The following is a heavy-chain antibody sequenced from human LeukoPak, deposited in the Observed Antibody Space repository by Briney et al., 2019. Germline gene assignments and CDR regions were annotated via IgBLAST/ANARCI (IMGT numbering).Heavy chain of an antibody. D-gene: IGHD6-19*01. V-gene: IGHV4-59*11. J-gene: IGHJ4*02. CDR1: GGSISSHY. Sequence: SETLSLTCTVSGGSISSHYWSWIRQPPGKGLEWIGYIYYSGSTNYNLSLKSRVTISVDTSKNQFSLKLSSVTAADTAVYYCARSSSSAWVGDFDYWGQGTLVTVSS. CDR3: ARSSSSAWVGDFDY. CDR2: IYYSGST.